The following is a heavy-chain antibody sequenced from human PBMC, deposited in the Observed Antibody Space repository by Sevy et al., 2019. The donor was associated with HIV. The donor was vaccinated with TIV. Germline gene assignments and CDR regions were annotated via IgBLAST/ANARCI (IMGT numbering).Heavy chain of an antibody. CDR1: GYTLTELS. Sequence: ASVKVSCKVSGYTLTELSMHWVRQAPGKGLEWMGGFDHEDGEKIYAQKFQGRVTMTEDTSTDTAYMELSSLRTEDTAVYYCATPFNGGWYDYWGQGTLVTVSS. J-gene: IGHJ4*02. V-gene: IGHV1-24*01. CDR3: ATPFNGGWYDY. CDR2: FDHEDGEK. D-gene: IGHD6-19*01.